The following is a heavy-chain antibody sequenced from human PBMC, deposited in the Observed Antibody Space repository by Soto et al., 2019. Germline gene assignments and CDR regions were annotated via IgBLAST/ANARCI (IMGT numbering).Heavy chain of an antibody. J-gene: IGHJ4*02. CDR1: GFTFSSYG. Sequence: GGSLRLSCAASGFTFSSYGMHWVRQAPGKGLEWVSAISGSGGSTYYADSVKGRFTISRDNSKNTLYLQMNSLRAEDTAVYYCAKVEEKVVEPYGFDYWGQGTLVTVSS. CDR3: AKVEEKVVEPYGFDY. V-gene: IGHV3-23*01. CDR2: ISGSGGST. D-gene: IGHD2-15*01.